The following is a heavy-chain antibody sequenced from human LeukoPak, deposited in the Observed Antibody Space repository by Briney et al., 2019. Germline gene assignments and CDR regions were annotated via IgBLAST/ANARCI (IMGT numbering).Heavy chain of an antibody. Sequence: PGGSLRLSCAASGFTFSSYSMNWVRQAPGKGLEWVSSISSSSSYIYYADSVKGRFTISRDNAKNSLYLQMNSLKAEDTAVYYCARIIHVDYTPLYYFDHWGQGTLVTVSS. CDR2: ISSSSSYI. D-gene: IGHD3-16*01. CDR1: GFTFSSYS. J-gene: IGHJ4*02. V-gene: IGHV3-21*01. CDR3: ARIIHVDYTPLYYFDH.